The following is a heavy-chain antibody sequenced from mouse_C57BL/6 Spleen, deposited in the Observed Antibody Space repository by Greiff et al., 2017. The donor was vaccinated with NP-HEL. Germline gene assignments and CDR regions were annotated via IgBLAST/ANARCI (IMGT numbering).Heavy chain of an antibody. J-gene: IGHJ3*01. Sequence: VQLQQPGAELVKPGASVKMSCKASGYTFTSYWITWVKQRPGQGLEWIGDIYPGSGSTNYNEKFKSKATLTVDKSSSTAYMQLSSLTSEDSAVYYCACYYDYDGFAYWGQGTLVTVSA. D-gene: IGHD2-4*01. V-gene: IGHV1-55*01. CDR3: ACYYDYDGFAY. CDR1: GYTFTSYW. CDR2: IYPGSGST.